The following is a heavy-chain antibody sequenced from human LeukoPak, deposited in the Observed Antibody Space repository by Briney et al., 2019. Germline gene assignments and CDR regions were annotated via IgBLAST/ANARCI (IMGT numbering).Heavy chain of an antibody. CDR1: GFTFSSYA. CDR2: ISGSSGNT. J-gene: IGHJ4*02. V-gene: IGHV3-23*01. Sequence: QTGGSLRLSCAASGFTFSSYAMSWVRQAPGKGLEWLSAISGSSGNTYYADSVKGRFTISRDNSKNTLYLHMNSLRAEDTAVYYGANSPDGAFDYWGQGTLVTVSS. CDR3: ANSPDGAFDY.